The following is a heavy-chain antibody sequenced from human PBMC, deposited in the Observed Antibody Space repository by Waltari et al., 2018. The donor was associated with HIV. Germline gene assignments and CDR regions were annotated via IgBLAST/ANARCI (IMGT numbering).Heavy chain of an antibody. CDR1: GYTFTGYS. CDR3: ARDRARTTDYYYYGMDV. J-gene: IGHJ6*02. V-gene: IGHV1-2*02. CDR2: INPNSGGT. Sequence: QVQLVQSGAEVKKPGDSVKVSCKASGYTFTGYSMHWVRQAPGQGLEWMGWINPNSGGTNYAQKFQGRVTMTRDTSISTAYMELSRLRSDDTAVYYCARDRARTTDYYYYGMDVWGQGTTVTVSS. D-gene: IGHD1-7*01.